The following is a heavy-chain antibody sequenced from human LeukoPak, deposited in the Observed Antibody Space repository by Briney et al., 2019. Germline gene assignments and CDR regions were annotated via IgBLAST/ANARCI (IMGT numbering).Heavy chain of an antibody. V-gene: IGHV3-23*01. D-gene: IGHD3-10*01. J-gene: IGHJ4*02. CDR3: AKDKSYYYDSGSYGLDY. CDR1: GFTFSSYA. CDR2: ISGCGGST. Sequence: GGSLRLSCAASGFTFSSYAMSWVRQAPGKGLEWVSAISGCGGSTYYADSVKGRFTISRDNSKNTLYLQMNSLRAEDTAVYYCAKDKSYYYDSGSYGLDYWGQGTLVTVSS.